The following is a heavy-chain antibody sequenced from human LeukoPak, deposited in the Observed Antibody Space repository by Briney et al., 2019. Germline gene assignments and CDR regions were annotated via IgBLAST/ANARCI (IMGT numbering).Heavy chain of an antibody. CDR1: GFTFSSYW. CDR2: ISPDGSTT. CDR3: ARSGASAGSTWTFDS. Sequence: GGSLRLSCEASGFTFSSYWMHWVRQAPGKGLLWVSRISPDGSTTAYADSVKGRFTISRDNAKNTLYLQVDSLRAEDSAVYYCARSGASAGSTWTFDSWGQGTLVTVSS. D-gene: IGHD3/OR15-3a*01. V-gene: IGHV3-74*01. J-gene: IGHJ4*02.